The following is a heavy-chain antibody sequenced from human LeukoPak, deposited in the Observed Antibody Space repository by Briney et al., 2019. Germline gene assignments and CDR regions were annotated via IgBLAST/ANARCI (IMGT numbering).Heavy chain of an antibody. CDR2: IWYDGSNK. Sequence: GGSLRLSCAASGFTFSSYGMHWVRQAPGKRLEWVAVIWYDGSNKYYADSVKGRFTISRDNSKNTLYLQMNSLRAEDTAMYYCARVTNTSTWGLDYWGQGTLVTVSS. V-gene: IGHV3-33*01. CDR3: ARVTNTSTWGLDY. CDR1: GFTFSSYG. J-gene: IGHJ4*02. D-gene: IGHD7-27*01.